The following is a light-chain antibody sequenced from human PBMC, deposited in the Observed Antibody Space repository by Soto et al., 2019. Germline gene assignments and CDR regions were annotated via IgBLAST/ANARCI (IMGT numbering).Light chain of an antibody. CDR1: DTVSTN. CDR3: QQYHNWWT. Sequence: DIVMTQSPATLSVSPGEKVTLSCRASDTVSTNLAWYQQRPGQAPRVVVYGASVRATGVPDRFRGSGSRTEFTLTISGLQSEDFATYYCQQYHNWWTSGQGTKVEV. CDR2: GAS. V-gene: IGKV3-15*01. J-gene: IGKJ1*01.